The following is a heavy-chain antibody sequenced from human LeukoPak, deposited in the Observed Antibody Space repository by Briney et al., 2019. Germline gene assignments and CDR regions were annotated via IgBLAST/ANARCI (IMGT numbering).Heavy chain of an antibody. CDR3: ARRKYYYGSGSSYYFDY. CDR2: IYYSGST. D-gene: IGHD3-10*01. J-gene: IGHJ4*02. Sequence: SETLSLTCTVSGGSISSYYWSWIRQPPGKGLEWIGYIYYSGSTNYNPSLKSRVTISVDTSKNQFSLKLSSVTAADTAVYYCARRKYYYGSGSSYYFDYWGQGTLVAVSS. CDR1: GGSISSYY. V-gene: IGHV4-59*08.